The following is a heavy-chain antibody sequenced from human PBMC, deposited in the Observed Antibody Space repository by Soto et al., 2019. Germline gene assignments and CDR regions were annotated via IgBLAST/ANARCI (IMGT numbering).Heavy chain of an antibody. J-gene: IGHJ6*02. CDR1: SDSMNSGGYY. V-gene: IGHV4-31*03. D-gene: IGHD6-6*01. CDR3: ARRGGGSSGYYYYAMDV. CDR2: IYSNGDT. Sequence: SETLSLTCSVSSDSMNSGGYYWSWIRQHPGKGLEWIGYIYSNGDTYYNPSLKSRVTISVDTSKNQFSLNLTSVTAADTAVYYCARRGGGSSGYYYYAMDVWGQGTTVTVSS.